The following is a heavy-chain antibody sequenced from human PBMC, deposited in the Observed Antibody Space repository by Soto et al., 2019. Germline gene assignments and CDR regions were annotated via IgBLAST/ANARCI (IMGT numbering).Heavy chain of an antibody. CDR3: ASRALEHCGGPSCYGPFDY. Sequence: EVQLLESGGGLVQPGGSLRLSCAVSGFTFNTYVISWVRQAPGRGLEWVSSITVSGGSKHYADSGKGRFTISRDNSKNTLFLQMNSLRAEDTALYYCASRALEHCGGPSCYGPFDYWGQGTLVTVSS. CDR2: ITVSGGSK. D-gene: IGHD2-2*01. J-gene: IGHJ4*02. V-gene: IGHV3-23*01. CDR1: GFTFNTYV.